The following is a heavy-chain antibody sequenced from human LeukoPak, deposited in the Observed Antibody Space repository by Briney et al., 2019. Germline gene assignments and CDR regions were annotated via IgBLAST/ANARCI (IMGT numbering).Heavy chain of an antibody. J-gene: IGHJ4*02. Sequence: GGSLRLSCAASGFTFSSHWMSYVRQAPGKGLEWVADIKQGGSEKYCVDSVKGRFTISRDNGKNSLYLQMNSLRAEDTAVYYCARGPSYGDRSDFLDYWGQGTLVTVSS. CDR1: GFTFSSHW. CDR2: IKQGGSEK. D-gene: IGHD4/OR15-4a*01. CDR3: ARGPSYGDRSDFLDY. V-gene: IGHV3-7*01.